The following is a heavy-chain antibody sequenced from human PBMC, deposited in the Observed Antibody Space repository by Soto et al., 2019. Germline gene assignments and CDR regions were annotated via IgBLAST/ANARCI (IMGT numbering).Heavy chain of an antibody. J-gene: IGHJ6*02. CDR1: GFTFSSYA. CDR2: ISGSGGST. Sequence: EVQLLESGGGLVQPGGSLRLSCAASGFTFSSYAMSWVRQAPGKGLEWVSAISGSGGSTYYADSVKGRFTISRDNSKNTLYLQMNSLRAEVTAVYYCSSSGDYYYYYGMDVWGQGTTVTVSS. V-gene: IGHV3-23*01. CDR3: SSSGDYYYYYGMDV. D-gene: IGHD6-6*01.